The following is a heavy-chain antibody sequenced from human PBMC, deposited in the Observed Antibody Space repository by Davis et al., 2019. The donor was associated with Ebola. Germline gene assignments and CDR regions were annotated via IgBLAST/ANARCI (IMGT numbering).Heavy chain of an antibody. CDR2: IYYSGST. J-gene: IGHJ4*02. CDR1: GGSISSGGYS. Sequence: SETLSLTCAVSGGSISSGGYSWSWLRQPPGKGLEWIGSIYYSGSTYYNPSLKSRVTISVDTSKNQFSLKLSSVTAADTAVYYCARRPPGQWLVPFDYWGQGTLVTVSS. CDR3: ARRPPGQWLVPFDY. V-gene: IGHV4-30-2*03. D-gene: IGHD6-19*01.